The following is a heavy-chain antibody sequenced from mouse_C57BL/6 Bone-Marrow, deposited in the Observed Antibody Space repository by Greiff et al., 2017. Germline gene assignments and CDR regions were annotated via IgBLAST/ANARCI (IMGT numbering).Heavy chain of an antibody. CDR3: ARQDYGSSPDY. CDR2: IYPRSGNT. Sequence: VQLQQSGAELARPGASVKLSCKASGYTFTSYGISWVKQRTGQGLEWIGEIYPRSGNTYYNEKFKGKATLTADKSSRTAYMELRSLTSEDSAVYFCARQDYGSSPDYWGQGTTLTVSS. V-gene: IGHV1-81*01. J-gene: IGHJ2*01. D-gene: IGHD1-1*01. CDR1: GYTFTSYG.